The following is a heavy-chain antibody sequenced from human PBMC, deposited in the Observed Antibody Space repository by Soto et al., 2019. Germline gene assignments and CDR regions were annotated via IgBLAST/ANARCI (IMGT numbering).Heavy chain of an antibody. CDR1: GFTFSSYW. Sequence: GGSLRLSCAASGFTFSSYWMHWVRQAPGKGLVWVSRINSDGSSTSYADSVKGRFTISRDNAKNTLYLQMNSLRAEDTAVYYCARGWVTKYCSGGSCYPRLYAFDIWGQGTMVT. J-gene: IGHJ3*02. V-gene: IGHV3-74*01. CDR2: INSDGSST. CDR3: ARGWVTKYCSGGSCYPRLYAFDI. D-gene: IGHD2-15*01.